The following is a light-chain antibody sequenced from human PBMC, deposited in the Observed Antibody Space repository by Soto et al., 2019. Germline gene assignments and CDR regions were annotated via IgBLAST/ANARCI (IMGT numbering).Light chain of an antibody. CDR3: QQYNNWLIT. CDR1: QSVSSN. J-gene: IGKJ5*01. V-gene: IGKV3-15*01. CDR2: GAS. Sequence: EIVMTQSPATLSVSPGERATLSCRGSQSVSSNLAWYQQKPGQAPRLLIYGASTRATGIPARFSGSGSGTEFTLTISSLQSEDFAVYYCQQYNNWLITFGQGTRLEIK.